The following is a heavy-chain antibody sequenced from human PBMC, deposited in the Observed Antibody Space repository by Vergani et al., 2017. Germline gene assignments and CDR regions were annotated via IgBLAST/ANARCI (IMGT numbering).Heavy chain of an antibody. CDR2: IHTSGST. J-gene: IGHJ6*03. CDR1: GGSINSHNYY. V-gene: IGHV4-61*02. CDR3: AGIVGATRNYYYYMDV. D-gene: IGHD1-26*01. Sequence: QVQLQESGPGLVKPSQTLSLTCTVSGGSINSHNYYWSWIRQPAGKGLEWIVRIHTSGSTNYNPSLKSRVTMSEDTSKNQFSLNLTSVTAADTAVYYCAGIVGATRNYYYYMDVWGKGTTVTVSS.